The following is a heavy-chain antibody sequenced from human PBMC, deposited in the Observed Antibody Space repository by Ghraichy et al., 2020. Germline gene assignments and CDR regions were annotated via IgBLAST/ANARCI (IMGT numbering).Heavy chain of an antibody. D-gene: IGHD1-26*01. CDR1: GYSFTNYW. CDR3: ARTGATSEDDAFDI. V-gene: IGHV5-51*01. J-gene: IGHJ3*02. CDR2: VYPGDSDV. Sequence: GESLNISCKGSGYSFTNYWIGWVRQMPGKGLEWMGIVYPGDSDVIYSPSFQGQVTMSADKSISTAYLQWGSLKASDTAMYYCARTGATSEDDAFDIWGQGTMVTVFS.